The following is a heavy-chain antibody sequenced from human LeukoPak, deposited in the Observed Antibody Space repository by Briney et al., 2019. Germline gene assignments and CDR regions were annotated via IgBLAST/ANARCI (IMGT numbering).Heavy chain of an antibody. D-gene: IGHD3-3*01. Sequence: ASVTVSCKASGYTFTDFCLHWVRQAPGQGLEWMGWINPNSGDTNYAQKFQARVTMTRDTSINTAYMELSGLKSDDTAVYFFARENPGVPFDYWGQGTLVTVSS. J-gene: IGHJ4*02. V-gene: IGHV1-2*02. CDR1: GYTFTDFC. CDR3: ARENPGVPFDY. CDR2: INPNSGDT.